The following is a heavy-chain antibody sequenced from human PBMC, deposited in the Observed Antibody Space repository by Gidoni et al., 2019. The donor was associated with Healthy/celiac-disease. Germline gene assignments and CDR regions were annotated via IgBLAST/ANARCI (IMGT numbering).Heavy chain of an antibody. J-gene: IGHJ4*02. CDR1: GFTFSSYA. CDR3: ARDRLGTLSYYFDY. D-gene: IGHD1-1*01. Sequence: QVQLVESGGGVVQPGRSLRLSCAASGFTFSSYAMHWVRQAPGKGLEWLAVISYDGSNKYYADSVKGRFTISRDNSKNTLYLQMNSLRAEDTAVYYCARDRLGTLSYYFDYWGQGTLVTVSS. V-gene: IGHV3-30-3*01. CDR2: ISYDGSNK.